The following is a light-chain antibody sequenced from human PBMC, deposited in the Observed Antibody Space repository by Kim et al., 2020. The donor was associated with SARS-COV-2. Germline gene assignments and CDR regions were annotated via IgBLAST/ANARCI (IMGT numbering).Light chain of an antibody. V-gene: IGLV1-40*01. Sequence: QSVLTQPPSVSGAPGQTVIISCNGSSSNIGAGYDVHWYKQFPGAAPKLLISTNANRPSDVPDRFSVSISDTSASLAITGLQAEDEADYYCQSYDNTWVFGGGTKVTVL. CDR3: QSYDNTWV. J-gene: IGLJ2*01. CDR2: TNA. CDR1: SSNIGAGYD.